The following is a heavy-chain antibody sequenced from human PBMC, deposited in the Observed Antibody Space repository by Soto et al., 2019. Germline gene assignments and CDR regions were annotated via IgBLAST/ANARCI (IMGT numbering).Heavy chain of an antibody. J-gene: IGHJ6*02. D-gene: IGHD3-10*01. CDR2: ISYDGIEK. V-gene: IGHV3-30*03. CDR3: ARDQYFQGSGSYYPAYYYYVMDV. CDR1: GFTFRSHG. Sequence: QLQLVESGGGVVQPGKSLRLSCEASGFTFRSHGMHWGRQAPGKGLEWVAVISYDGIEKAYADSVKDRVIISRDDDENKVHLQINRLRPEETAVYYCARDQYFQGSGSYYPAYYYYVMDVWGQGTTVTVS.